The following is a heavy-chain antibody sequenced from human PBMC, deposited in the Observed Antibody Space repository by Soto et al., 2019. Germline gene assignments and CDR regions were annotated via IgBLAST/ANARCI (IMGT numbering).Heavy chain of an antibody. J-gene: IGHJ5*02. D-gene: IGHD1-26*01. CDR2: IDSGGMT. CDR1: GFTFSSYG. V-gene: IGHV3-23*01. CDR3: AKNLATGGRVGFDP. Sequence: EVPLLESGGDLVQPGGSLRLSCAATGFTFSSYGMSWVRQAPGKGLEWVSAIDSGGMTYYADSVKGRFTISRDNSKNTLYLQMNSLRAEDTAVYYCAKNLATGGRVGFDPWGQGTLVTVSS.